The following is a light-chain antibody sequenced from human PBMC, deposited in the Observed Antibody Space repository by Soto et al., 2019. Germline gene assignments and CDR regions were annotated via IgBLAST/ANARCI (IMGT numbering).Light chain of an antibody. Sequence: QSVVTQPPSVSGTPGQRVTISCSGSSFNIGSNTVNWYQQLQGTAPKLLIYYNNQRPSGVPDRFSGSKSGTSASLAISGLQSEDEADYYCSSWDGNLNTGVFGGGTQLTVL. CDR2: YNN. J-gene: IGLJ7*01. CDR3: SSWDGNLNTGV. V-gene: IGLV1-44*01. CDR1: SFNIGSNT.